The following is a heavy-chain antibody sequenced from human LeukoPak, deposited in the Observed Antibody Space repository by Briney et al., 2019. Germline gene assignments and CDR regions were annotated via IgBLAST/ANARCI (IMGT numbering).Heavy chain of an antibody. CDR1: GFTFSNYA. CDR3: AKGAGEWLYYFDN. V-gene: IGHV3-23*01. J-gene: IGHJ4*02. D-gene: IGHD3-3*01. CDR2: ISGSGGST. Sequence: GGSLRLSCAASGFTFSNYAMSWVRQAPGKGLEWVSAISGSGGSTYYADSVKGRFTISRDNSKSTLFLQMNSLRAEDTAVYYCAKGAGEWLYYFDNWGQGTLVTVSS.